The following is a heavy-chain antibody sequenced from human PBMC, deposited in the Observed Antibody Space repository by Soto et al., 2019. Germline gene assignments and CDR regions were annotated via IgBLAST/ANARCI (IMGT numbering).Heavy chain of an antibody. CDR1: GGTFGSYA. CDR2: IIPIFGTA. J-gene: IGHJ6*02. Sequence: QVQLVQSGAEVKKPGSSVKVSCKASGGTFGSYAISCVRQAPGQGLEWMEGIIPIFGTANYAQKFQGRVTITADESTSTAYMELSSLRSEDTAVYYCAREGIVVVPAAPDYGMDVWGQGTTVTVSS. V-gene: IGHV1-69*01. CDR3: AREGIVVVPAAPDYGMDV. D-gene: IGHD2-2*01.